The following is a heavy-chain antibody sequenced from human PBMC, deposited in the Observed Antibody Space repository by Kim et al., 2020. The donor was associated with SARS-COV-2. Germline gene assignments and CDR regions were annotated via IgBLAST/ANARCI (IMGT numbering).Heavy chain of an antibody. CDR1: GGSFSGYY. Sequence: SETLSLTCAVYGGSFSGYYWSWIRQPPGKGLEWIGEINHSGSTNYNPSLKSRVTISVDTSKNQFSLKLSSVTAADTAVYYCARSCSSTSWPPYYYYYMDVWGKGTTVTVSS. CDR2: INHSGST. J-gene: IGHJ6*03. V-gene: IGHV4-34*01. CDR3: ARSCSSTSWPPYYYYYMDV. D-gene: IGHD2-2*01.